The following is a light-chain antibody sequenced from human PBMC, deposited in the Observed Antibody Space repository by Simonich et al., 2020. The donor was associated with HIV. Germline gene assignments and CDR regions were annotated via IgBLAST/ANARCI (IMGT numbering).Light chain of an antibody. J-gene: IGKJ4*01. CDR3: QQLNSYPRALT. CDR2: AAS. V-gene: IGKV1-9*01. Sequence: DIQLTQSPSFLSASVGDRVTITCRASQGISSYLAWYQQKPGKAPKLLIYAASTLRSGVPSRSSGSGSGTEFTLTISSLQPEDFATYYCQQLNSYPRALTFGGGTKVEIK. CDR1: QGISSY.